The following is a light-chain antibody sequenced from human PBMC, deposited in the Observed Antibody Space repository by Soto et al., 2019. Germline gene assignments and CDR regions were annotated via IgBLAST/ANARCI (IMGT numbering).Light chain of an antibody. J-gene: IGKJ1*01. CDR3: QQYNNWPQT. Sequence: EIVMTQSPATLSVSPGERVTLSCRASQSVSSNLVWYQQKPGQAPRLLIYGSSTRATGIPARFSGSGSGTEFTITISSLQSEDFAVYYCQQYNNWPQTFGQGTKVEIK. CDR2: GSS. CDR1: QSVSSN. V-gene: IGKV3-15*01.